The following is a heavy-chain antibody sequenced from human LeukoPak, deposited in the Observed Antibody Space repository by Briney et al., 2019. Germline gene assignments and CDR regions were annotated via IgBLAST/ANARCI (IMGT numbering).Heavy chain of an antibody. J-gene: IGHJ4*02. CDR1: GFTFSSYG. V-gene: IGHV3-30*03. CDR2: ISYDGPNK. D-gene: IGHD4-17*01. Sequence: GGSLRLSCAASGFTFSSYGMHWVRQAPGKGLEWVAVISYDGPNKYYADSVKGRFTISRDNAKKSLYLQMNSLRAEDTAVYYCTTLWSDYVLWTDYWGQGTLVTVSS. CDR3: TTLWSDYVLWTDY.